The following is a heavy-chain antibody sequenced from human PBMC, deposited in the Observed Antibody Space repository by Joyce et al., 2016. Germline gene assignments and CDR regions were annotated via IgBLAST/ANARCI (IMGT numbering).Heavy chain of an antibody. J-gene: IGHJ4*02. D-gene: IGHD1-26*01. CDR3: ESAVVWSYGYPDY. Sequence: EVQLVQSGAEVKKPGESLKISCKGSGYSFTSYWIGWVRQMPGKGLEWMGIIYPGDSDTTYSPSFQGKVTISADKSSSTAYLQWSSLKAADTAMYYCESAVVWSYGYPDYWGQGTLVSVSS. CDR1: GYSFTSYW. V-gene: IGHV5-51*01. CDR2: IYPGDSDT.